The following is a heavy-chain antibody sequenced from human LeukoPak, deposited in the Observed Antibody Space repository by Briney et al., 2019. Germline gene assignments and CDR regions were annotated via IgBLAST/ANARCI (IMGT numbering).Heavy chain of an antibody. CDR1: AGSISSYY. D-gene: IGHD1-26*01. J-gene: IGHJ4*02. V-gene: IGHV4-59*01. CDR2: IYYRGST. CDR3: ARGSGTYDY. Sequence: SETLSLTCTVSAGSISSYYWSWIRQPPGKGLEWFGYIYYRGSTNYNPSLNSRVTISVDTSKNQFSLKVSSVTDADTAVYYCARGSGTYDYWGQGTLVTVSS.